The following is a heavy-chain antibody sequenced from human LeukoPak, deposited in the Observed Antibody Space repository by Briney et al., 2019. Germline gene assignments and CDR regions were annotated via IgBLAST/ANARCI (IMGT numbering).Heavy chain of an antibody. V-gene: IGHV3-48*01. CDR2: ISSTTISTI. CDR1: GITFSSST. CDR3: ARVPPRGNDMTVGRYSYIDV. Sequence: GWSLSLSCAASGITFSSSTMTWVRQAPGKGPEWVSYISSTTISTIYYADSVKGRFTISRDNAKNSVYLQMNSLRAEDTAVYYCARVPPRGNDMTVGRYSYIDVWGKGTTVTVSS. J-gene: IGHJ6*03. D-gene: IGHD4-23*01.